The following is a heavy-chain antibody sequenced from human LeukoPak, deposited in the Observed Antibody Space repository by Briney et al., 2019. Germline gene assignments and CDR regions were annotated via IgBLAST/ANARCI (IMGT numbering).Heavy chain of an antibody. J-gene: IGHJ6*02. CDR1: GGSISSYY. V-gene: IGHV4-59*01. D-gene: IGHD3-16*01. CDR3: ARDTAVWGNDYYYYGMDV. CDR2: IYYSGST. Sequence: SETLSLTCTVSGGSISSYYWSWIRQPPGKGLEWIGYIYYSGSTNYNPSLKSRVTISVDTSKNQFSLKLSSVTAADTAVYYCARDTAVWGNDYYYYGMDVWGQGTTVTVSS.